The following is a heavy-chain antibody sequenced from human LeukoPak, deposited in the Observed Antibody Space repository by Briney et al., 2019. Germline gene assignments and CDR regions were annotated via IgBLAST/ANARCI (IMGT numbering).Heavy chain of an antibody. CDR3: ARDVDYSGSTTFDY. Sequence: PSETLSLTCTVSGYSISSGYYWGWVRQPPGKGLEWIGSIYHTGTTYYNPSLKSRVTISVDTSKNQFSLKLSSVTATDRAVYYCARDVDYSGSTTFDYWGQGTLVTVSS. D-gene: IGHD3-10*01. CDR1: GYSISSGYY. J-gene: IGHJ4*02. CDR2: IYHTGTT. V-gene: IGHV4-38-2*02.